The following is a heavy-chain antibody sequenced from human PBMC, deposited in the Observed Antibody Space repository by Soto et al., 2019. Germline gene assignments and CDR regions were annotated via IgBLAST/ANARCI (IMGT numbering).Heavy chain of an antibody. J-gene: IGHJ3*02. D-gene: IGHD6-13*01. CDR3: AREGQQLVLEAFDI. V-gene: IGHV3-21*01. CDR1: GFTFSSYS. CDR2: ISSSSSYI. Sequence: GGSLRLSCAASGFTFSSYSMNWVRQAPGKGLEWVSSISSSSSYIYYADSVKGRFTISRDNAKNSLYLQMNSLRAEDTAVYYCAREGQQLVLEAFDIWGQGTMVTVSS.